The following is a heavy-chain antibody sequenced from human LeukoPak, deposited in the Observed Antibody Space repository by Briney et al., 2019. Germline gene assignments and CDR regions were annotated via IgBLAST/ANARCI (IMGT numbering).Heavy chain of an antibody. D-gene: IGHD3-22*01. Sequence: ASVKVSCKASGYTFTSYAMHWVRQAPGRRLEWMGWSNAGNGNTKYSQKFQGRVTITRDTSASTAYMELSSLRSEDTAVYYCARADSGYFSFDYWGQGTLVTVSS. V-gene: IGHV1-3*01. J-gene: IGHJ4*02. CDR1: GYTFTSYA. CDR3: ARADSGYFSFDY. CDR2: SNAGNGNT.